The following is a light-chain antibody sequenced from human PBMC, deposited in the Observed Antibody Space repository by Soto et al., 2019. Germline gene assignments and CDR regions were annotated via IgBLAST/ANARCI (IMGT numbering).Light chain of an antibody. CDR3: QQYGSSPLT. CDR1: QSVSSSY. Sequence: EIVLTPSPGTPALSPEEKDTPSCRASQSVSSSYLAWYQQKPGQAPRLLIYGASSRATGIPDRFSGSGSGTDFTLTISRLEPEDFAVYYCQQYGSSPLTFGGGTKVDI. V-gene: IGKV3-20*01. CDR2: GAS. J-gene: IGKJ4*01.